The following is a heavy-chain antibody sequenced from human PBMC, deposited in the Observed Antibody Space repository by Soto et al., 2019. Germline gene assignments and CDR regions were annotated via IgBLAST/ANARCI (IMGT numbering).Heavy chain of an antibody. V-gene: IGHV4-59*08. J-gene: IGHJ6*02. D-gene: IGHD3-10*01. CDR1: GGSISSYY. Sequence: QVQLQESGPGLVKPSETLSLSCTVSGGSISSYYWSWFRQSPGKRMEWIGYVHHSWGSSYNPSLRSPAAKSLHTSKSQFSPKVTSVTATDTAVYYCARPGFGPLHGLVDVWGQGTTVTVSS. CDR2: VHHSWGS. CDR3: ARPGFGPLHGLVDV.